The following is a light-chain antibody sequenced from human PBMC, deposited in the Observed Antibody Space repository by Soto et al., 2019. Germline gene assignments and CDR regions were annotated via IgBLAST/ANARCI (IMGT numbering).Light chain of an antibody. J-gene: IGLJ2*01. Sequence: QLVLTQSPSASASLGASVKLTCTLSSGHSSYAIAWHQQQPEKGPRYLMKLNSDGSHSKGDGIPDRFSGSSSGAERYLPISSRRSEDEADYYCQTWGTGSVVFGGGTKVTVL. V-gene: IGLV4-69*01. CDR1: SGHSSYA. CDR2: LNSDGSH. CDR3: QTWGTGSVV.